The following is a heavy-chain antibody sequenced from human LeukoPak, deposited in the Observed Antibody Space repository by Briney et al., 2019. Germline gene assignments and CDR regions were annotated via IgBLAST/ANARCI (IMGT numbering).Heavy chain of an antibody. Sequence: ASVKVSCKASGYTFTSYGISWVRQAPGQGLEWMGWISVYNGNTNYVQKLQGRVTMTTDTSTSTAYMELRSLRSDDTAVYYCARAVFSLLFRELGYWGQGTLVTVSS. CDR3: ARAVFSLLFRELGY. CDR2: ISVYNGNT. CDR1: GYTFTSYG. J-gene: IGHJ4*02. D-gene: IGHD7-27*01. V-gene: IGHV1-18*01.